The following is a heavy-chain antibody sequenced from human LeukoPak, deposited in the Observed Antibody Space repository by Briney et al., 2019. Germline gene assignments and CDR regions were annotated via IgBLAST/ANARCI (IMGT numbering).Heavy chain of an antibody. CDR2: INPNSGGT. V-gene: IGHV1-2*02. J-gene: IGHJ4*02. D-gene: IGHD5-18*01. CDR3: ARDRYSYGVDY. CDR1: GYTFTDYY. Sequence: ASVKVSCKASGYTFTDYYLHWVRQAPGQGLEWMGWINPNSGGTNYAQKFQGRVTMTRDTSISTAYMELSRLRSDDTAVYYCARDRYSYGVDYWGQGTLVTVSS.